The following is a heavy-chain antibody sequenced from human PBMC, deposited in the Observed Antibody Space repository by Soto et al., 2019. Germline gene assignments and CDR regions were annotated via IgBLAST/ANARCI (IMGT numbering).Heavy chain of an antibody. J-gene: IGHJ6*02. CDR2: IKPDGSEK. CDR3: AKGRSYYYYYGVDV. V-gene: IGHV3-7*05. CDR1: GFTFSSHW. Sequence: GSLRLSCAASGFTFSSHWMSWVRQAPGKGLEWVANIKPDGSEKWYVDSVKGRFTISRDNSKSTLYLQMNSLRAEDTALYYCAKGRSYYYYYGVDVWGQGTTVTVSS.